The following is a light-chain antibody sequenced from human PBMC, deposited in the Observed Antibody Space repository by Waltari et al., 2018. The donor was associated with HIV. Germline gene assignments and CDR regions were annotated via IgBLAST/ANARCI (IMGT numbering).Light chain of an antibody. CDR2: GAS. Sequence: ETVLTQSPGTLSLSPGERATLSCRASQSVSKNYLAWYQQKSGQAPRLLIYGASSRATGIADRFSGSGSGTDFTLTISRLEPEDFAVYYCQQYGSSPCTFGPGTKVDVK. CDR1: QSVSKNY. CDR3: QQYGSSPCT. J-gene: IGKJ3*01. V-gene: IGKV3-20*01.